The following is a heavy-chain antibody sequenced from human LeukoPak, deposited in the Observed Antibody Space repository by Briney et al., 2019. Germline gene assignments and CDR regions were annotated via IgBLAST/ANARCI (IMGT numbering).Heavy chain of an antibody. CDR1: GYTFAGYY. D-gene: IGHD1-26*01. V-gene: IGHV1-2*02. J-gene: IGHJ4*02. CDR2: INPNSGGT. Sequence: ASVKVSCKASGYTFAGYYMHWVRQAPGQGLEWMGWINPNSGGTNYAQKFQGRVTMTRDTSISTAYMELSRLRSDDTAVYYCARDRVLDGSYDRVDYWGQGTLVTVSS. CDR3: ARDRVLDGSYDRVDY.